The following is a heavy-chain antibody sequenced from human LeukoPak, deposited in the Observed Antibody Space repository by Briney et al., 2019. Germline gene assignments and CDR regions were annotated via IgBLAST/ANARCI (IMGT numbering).Heavy chain of an antibody. V-gene: IGHV3-33*06. CDR2: IWYDGSNK. J-gene: IGHJ4*02. D-gene: IGHD3-16*01. CDR1: GFTFSSYG. CDR3: AEDLHVGEYVGY. Sequence: GRSLRLSCSASGFTFSSYGMHWVRQAPGKGLEWVAVIWYDGSNKYYADSVKGRFAISRDNSKNTPYLQMNSLTAEDTAVYYCAEDLHVGEYVGYWGQGTLVTVSS.